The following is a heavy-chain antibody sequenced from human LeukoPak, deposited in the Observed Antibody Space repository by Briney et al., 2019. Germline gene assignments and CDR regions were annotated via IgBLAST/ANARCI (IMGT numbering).Heavy chain of an antibody. J-gene: IGHJ4*02. V-gene: IGHV4-61*02. CDR1: GGSLSSGSYY. D-gene: IGHD2-8*01. Sequence: SETLSLTCTVSGGSLSSGSYYWTCIRQPAGKGLEWIGRVSVSGSFNYYPSLKSRVSMSVDTSKNQFSLRLSSVTAADTALYYCARDPVHCVNGVCYHHYFDYWGQGTLVTVSS. CDR3: ARDPVHCVNGVCYHHYFDY. CDR2: VSVSGSF.